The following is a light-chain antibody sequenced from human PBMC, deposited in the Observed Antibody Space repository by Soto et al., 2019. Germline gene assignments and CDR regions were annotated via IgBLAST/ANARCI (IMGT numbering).Light chain of an antibody. Sequence: QSVLTQPRSVSGSPGQSVTISCTGTSSDVGGYNYVSWYQQHPGKAPKLMIYEVSNRPSGVSNRFSASKSDNTASLTISGLQAEDEADYYCTSFTTSSTRVFGTGTKVTVL. V-gene: IGLV2-14*03. CDR1: SSDVGGYNY. CDR3: TSFTTSSTRV. CDR2: EVS. J-gene: IGLJ1*01.